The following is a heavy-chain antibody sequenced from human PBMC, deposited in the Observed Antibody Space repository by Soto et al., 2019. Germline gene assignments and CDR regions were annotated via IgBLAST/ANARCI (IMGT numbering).Heavy chain of an antibody. CDR3: AKGGRQWLVPSDVNC. CDR2: VSHDGRNT. V-gene: IGHV3-30*18. D-gene: IGHD6-19*01. CDR1: GFTFSDYA. Sequence: VQLVESGGGGVQPGRSLRLSCAASGFTFSDYAMHWVRQAPGKGLEWVAVVSHDGRNTHYADSVKGRFTTSRVSSRKTVSLEMTSLRAEDTAVYYWAKGGRQWLVPSDVNCWGHGALVTVSS. J-gene: IGHJ4*01.